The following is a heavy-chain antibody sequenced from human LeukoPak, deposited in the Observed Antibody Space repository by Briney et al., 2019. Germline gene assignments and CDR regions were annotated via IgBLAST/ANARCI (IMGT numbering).Heavy chain of an antibody. D-gene: IGHD6-6*01. CDR2: IKQDGSEK. Sequence: GGSLRLSCAASGFTFSDYYMSWIHQAPGKGLEGVANIKQDGSEKYYVDSVKGRFTISRDNAKNSLYLQMNSLRAEDTAVYYCARAPLSIAPLGYCGQGTLVTVSS. CDR3: ARAPLSIAPLGY. J-gene: IGHJ4*02. V-gene: IGHV3-7*01. CDR1: GFTFSDYY.